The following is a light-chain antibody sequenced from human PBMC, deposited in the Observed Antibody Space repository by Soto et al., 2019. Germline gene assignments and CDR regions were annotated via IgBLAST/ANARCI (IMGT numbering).Light chain of an antibody. J-gene: IGLJ2*01. CDR1: NVGSRS. Sequence: SYELTQPPSVSVDPGETARISCGGNNVGSRSVHWYQQKPGQAPFLVIYYDSDRPSGIPERFSGSNSGNTATLIISRVEAGDEADYYCQVWEATGDQVVFGGGTKLTVL. V-gene: IGLV3-21*01. CDR2: YDS. CDR3: QVWEATGDQVV.